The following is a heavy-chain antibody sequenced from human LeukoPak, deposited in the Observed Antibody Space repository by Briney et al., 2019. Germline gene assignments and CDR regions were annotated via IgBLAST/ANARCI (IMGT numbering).Heavy chain of an antibody. CDR2: ISGSGGST. CDR1: GFTFNTFA. V-gene: IGHV3-23*01. D-gene: IGHD6-13*01. Sequence: GRSLRLSCATSGFTFNTFAMAWVRQAPGKGLEWVSAISGSGGSTYYADSVKGRFTISRDNSKNTLYLQMNSLRAEDTAVYYCAKDSSSSVEIDYWGQGTLVTVSS. J-gene: IGHJ4*02. CDR3: AKDSSSSVEIDY.